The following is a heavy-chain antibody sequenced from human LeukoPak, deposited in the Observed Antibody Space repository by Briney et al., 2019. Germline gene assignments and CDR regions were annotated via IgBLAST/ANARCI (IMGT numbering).Heavy chain of an antibody. J-gene: IGHJ4*02. Sequence: PGGSLRLSCAASGFTFRTYAMSWVRQAPGKGLEWVSDVSGSGGSTYYADSVKGRSTISRDNSKNTLYLQMNSLRAEDTAVYYCAKVEYGLVSFIDSWGQGTLVIVSS. V-gene: IGHV3-23*01. CDR3: AKVEYGLVSFIDS. CDR2: VSGSGGST. D-gene: IGHD3-9*01. CDR1: GFTFRTYA.